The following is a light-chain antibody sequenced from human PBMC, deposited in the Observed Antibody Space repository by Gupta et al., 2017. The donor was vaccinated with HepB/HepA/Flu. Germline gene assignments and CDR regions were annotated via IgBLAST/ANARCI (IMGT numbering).Light chain of an antibody. Sequence: VGDRVTITCRASQKIDDWLAWYQQKGGKAPKLLIYKASILEIGVPSRFSGSGSGTDFTLTISNLQTDDFATYYCHQYNTFPLTFGGGTKVDIK. J-gene: IGKJ4*01. CDR2: KAS. V-gene: IGKV1-5*03. CDR3: HQYNTFPLT. CDR1: QKIDDW.